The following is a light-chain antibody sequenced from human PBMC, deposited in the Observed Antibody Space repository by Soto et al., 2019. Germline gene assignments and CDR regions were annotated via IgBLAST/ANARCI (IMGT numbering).Light chain of an antibody. V-gene: IGLV2-14*03. CDR2: DVS. CDR3: YSCSRSSGTRYV. Sequence: QSALTQPASVSGSPGQSITISCTGTSSDIGTYNYVSWYQQHPGKAPKLMIYDVSNRPSGVSDRFSGSKSGNTASLTISGLQAEDEADYYCYSCSRSSGTRYVFGTGTQLTVL. CDR1: SSDIGTYNY. J-gene: IGLJ1*01.